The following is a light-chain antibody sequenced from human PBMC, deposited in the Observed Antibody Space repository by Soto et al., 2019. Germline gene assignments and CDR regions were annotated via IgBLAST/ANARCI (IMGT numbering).Light chain of an antibody. Sequence: EIGMTQSPATLYVSPGQRATFSCRARQSVSSNFAWYQQKPGQAPSLLIYGASTRATGIPARFSGSGSGTEFTLTINSVKSEVFEVYFCQQYNNLPFTFGPGTKVDIK. CDR3: QQYNNLPFT. V-gene: IGKV3-15*01. CDR1: QSVSSN. J-gene: IGKJ3*01. CDR2: GAS.